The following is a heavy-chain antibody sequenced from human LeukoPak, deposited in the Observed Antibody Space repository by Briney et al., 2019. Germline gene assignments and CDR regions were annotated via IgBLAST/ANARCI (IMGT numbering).Heavy chain of an antibody. D-gene: IGHD2-2*01. V-gene: IGHV1-24*01. Sequence: ASVKVSCKVSGYTLTELSMHWVRQAPGKGLEWMGGFDPEDGETIYAQKFQGRVTMTEDTSTDTAYMELSSLRSEDKDVYYCARGSRYCSSTSCYAGDYWGQGTLVTVSS. CDR2: FDPEDGET. J-gene: IGHJ4*02. CDR1: GYTLTELS. CDR3: ARGSRYCSSTSCYAGDY.